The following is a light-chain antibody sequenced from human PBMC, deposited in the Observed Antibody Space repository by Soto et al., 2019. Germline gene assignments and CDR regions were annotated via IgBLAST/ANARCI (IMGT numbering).Light chain of an antibody. CDR1: QSVSDY. J-gene: IGKJ5*01. CDR3: HQRSDWPGPT. V-gene: IGKV3-11*01. CDR2: DVS. Sequence: EIVLTQSPATLSLSPGERATLSCRASQSVSDYLAWYQQKPGQAPRLLIYDVSNRAAGIPARFSGSGSGTEFTLTISSREAEDFAVYYCHQRSDWPGPTFGQGTRLEIK.